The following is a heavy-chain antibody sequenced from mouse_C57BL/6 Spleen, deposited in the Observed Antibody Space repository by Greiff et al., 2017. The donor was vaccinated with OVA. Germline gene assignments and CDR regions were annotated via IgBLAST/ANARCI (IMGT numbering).Heavy chain of an antibody. CDR2: ISDGGSYT. Sequence: EVQRVESGGGLVKPGGSLKLSCAASGFTFSSYAMSWVRQTPEKRLEWVATISDGGSYTYYPDNVKGRFTISRDNAKNNLYLQMSHLKSEDTAMYYCARGLTYDYAMDYWGQGTSVTVSS. V-gene: IGHV5-4*01. J-gene: IGHJ4*01. CDR3: ARGLTYDYAMDY. CDR1: GFTFSSYA. D-gene: IGHD5-1*01.